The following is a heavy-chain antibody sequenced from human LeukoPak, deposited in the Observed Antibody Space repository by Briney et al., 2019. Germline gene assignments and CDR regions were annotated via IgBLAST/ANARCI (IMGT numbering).Heavy chain of an antibody. CDR1: GYTFTTYD. Sequence: ASVKVSCKATGYTFTTYDMTWVRQATGQGLEWMGWMNPGSGDTAYAQKFQDRVTMTRDTSISTAYMELSSLESEDTAIYYCARGLGDYNTDWFPVSGYWGQGTLVTVSS. D-gene: IGHD3-9*01. CDR2: MNPGSGDT. V-gene: IGHV1-8*01. CDR3: ARGLGDYNTDWFPVSGY. J-gene: IGHJ4*02.